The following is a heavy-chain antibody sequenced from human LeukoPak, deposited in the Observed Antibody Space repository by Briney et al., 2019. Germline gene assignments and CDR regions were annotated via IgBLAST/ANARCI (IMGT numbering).Heavy chain of an antibody. CDR2: ISYDGSNK. CDR3: ARDGGGGWLQLGYYFDY. J-gene: IGHJ4*02. D-gene: IGHD5-24*01. V-gene: IGHV3-30-3*01. CDR1: GFTFSSYA. Sequence: GGSLRLSCAASGFTFSSYAMHWVRQAPGKGLEWVAVISYDGSNKYYADSVKGRFTISRDNSKNTLYLQMNSLRAEDTAVYYCARDGGGGWLQLGYYFDYWGQGTLVTVSS.